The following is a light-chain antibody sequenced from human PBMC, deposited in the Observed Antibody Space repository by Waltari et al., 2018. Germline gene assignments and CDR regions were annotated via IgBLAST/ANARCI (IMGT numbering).Light chain of an antibody. CDR1: QSVFYSPNNKNY. CDR3: QQYYGSPFT. J-gene: IGKJ4*01. CDR2: WAS. Sequence: DIVMTQSPDSLAVSLGERATINCKSSQSVFYSPNNKNYLSWYQQKPGQPPKLLIYWASTRESGVPDRFSGSGSGTDFILTISSLQAEDVALYFCQQYYGSPFTFGGGTKVEIK. V-gene: IGKV4-1*01.